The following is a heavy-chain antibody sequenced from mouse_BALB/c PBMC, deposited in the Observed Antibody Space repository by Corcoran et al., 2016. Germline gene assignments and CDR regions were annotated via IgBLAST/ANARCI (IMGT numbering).Heavy chain of an antibody. D-gene: IGHD2-2*01. Sequence: EVQLQQSGAELVKPGASVKLSCTASGFNIKDTYMHWVKQRPEQGLEWIGRIDPANGNTKYDPKFQGKATITSDTSSNTAYLQLSSLTSDDTAVYYCARSGGGYDWGDYWGQGTTLTVSS. J-gene: IGHJ2*01. CDR2: IDPANGNT. CDR1: GFNIKDTY. V-gene: IGHV14-3*02. CDR3: ARSGGGYDWGDY.